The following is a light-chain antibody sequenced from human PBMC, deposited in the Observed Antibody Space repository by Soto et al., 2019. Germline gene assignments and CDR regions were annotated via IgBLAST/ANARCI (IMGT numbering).Light chain of an antibody. CDR3: TSYTSSSPRV. CDR1: SSDVGGYKY. Sequence: QSALTQPASVSGSPGQSITISCTGTSSDVGGYKYVSWYQQHPGKAPKLMIYDIRNRPSGVSNRFSGSKSGNTASLTIAGLQAEDAADYYCTSYTSSSPRVFGTGTKLTVL. J-gene: IGLJ1*01. V-gene: IGLV2-14*03. CDR2: DIR.